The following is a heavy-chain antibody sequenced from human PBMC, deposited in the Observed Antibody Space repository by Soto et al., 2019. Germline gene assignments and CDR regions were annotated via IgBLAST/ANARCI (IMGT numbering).Heavy chain of an antibody. CDR3: AKGGGFSPHSSSWNTD. Sequence: EVPLLESGGGLIQPGGSLRLSCAVSGFTFSSYAMNWVRQAPGKGLEWVSSLSGGGGSTFYADSVKGRFTISRDNSKNTLYLQMNNLRAEDTAEYYCAKGGGFSPHSSSWNTDWGQGTLVTVSS. CDR2: LSGGGGST. J-gene: IGHJ4*02. V-gene: IGHV3-23*01. CDR1: GFTFSSYA. D-gene: IGHD6-13*01.